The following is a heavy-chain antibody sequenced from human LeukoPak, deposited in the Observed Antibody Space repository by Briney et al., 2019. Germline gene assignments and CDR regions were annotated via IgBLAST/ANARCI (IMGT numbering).Heavy chain of an antibody. D-gene: IGHD3-22*01. J-gene: IGHJ4*02. CDR3: ARAGGGDDSSGYYYSHFDY. Sequence: SETLSLTCTVSGGSISSYYWSWIRQPPGKGLEWIGYIYYSGSTNYNPSLKSRVTISVDTSKNQFSLKLSSVPAADTAVYYCARAGGGDDSSGYYYSHFDYWGQGTLVTVSS. CDR2: IYYSGST. CDR1: GGSISSYY. V-gene: IGHV4-59*01.